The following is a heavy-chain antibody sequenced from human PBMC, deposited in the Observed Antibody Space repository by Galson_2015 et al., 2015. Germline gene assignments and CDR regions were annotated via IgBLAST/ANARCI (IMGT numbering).Heavy chain of an antibody. CDR3: AKDDPVGATLVGAFDI. V-gene: IGHV3-9*01. CDR2: ISWNSGSI. Sequence: SLRLSCAASGFTFDDYAMHWVRQAPGKGLEWVSGISWNSGSIGYADSVKGRFTISRDNAKNSLYLQMNSLRAEDTALYYCAKDDPVGATLVGAFDIWGQGTMVTVSS. D-gene: IGHD1-26*01. J-gene: IGHJ3*02. CDR1: GFTFDDYA.